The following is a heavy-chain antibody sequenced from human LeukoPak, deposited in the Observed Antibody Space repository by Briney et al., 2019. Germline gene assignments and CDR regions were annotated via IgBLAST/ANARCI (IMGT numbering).Heavy chain of an antibody. V-gene: IGHV3-30*03. CDR2: ISYDGSNK. CDR3: ATRKPGYGDSDY. J-gene: IGHJ4*02. CDR1: GFTFSSYG. D-gene: IGHD4-17*01. Sequence: SGGSLRLSCAASGFTFSSYGMHWVRQAPGKGLEWVAVISYDGSNKYYADSVKGRFTISRDNSKNTLYLQMNSLRAEDTAVYYCATRKPGYGDSDYWGQGTLVTVSS.